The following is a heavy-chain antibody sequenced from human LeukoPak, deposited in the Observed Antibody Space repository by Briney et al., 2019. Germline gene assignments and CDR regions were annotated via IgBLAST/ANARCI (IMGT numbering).Heavy chain of an antibody. Sequence: GGSLRLSCAASGFTFSSYWMHWVRQAPGKGLVWVSRINSDGSSTSYADSVKGRFTVSRDNAKNTLYLQMNSLRAEDTAVYYCAREMATNSALDYWGQGTLVTVSS. CDR1: GFTFSSYW. D-gene: IGHD5-24*01. J-gene: IGHJ4*02. CDR3: AREMATNSALDY. CDR2: INSDGSST. V-gene: IGHV3-74*01.